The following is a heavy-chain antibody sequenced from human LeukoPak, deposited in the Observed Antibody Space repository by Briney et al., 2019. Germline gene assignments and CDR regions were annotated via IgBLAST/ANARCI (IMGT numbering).Heavy chain of an antibody. J-gene: IGHJ3*02. D-gene: IGHD2-15*01. V-gene: IGHV3-48*01. CDR1: GFTFSGYS. CDR2: TNPSSSTI. CDR3: AKEEGSGCSGGSCYHAFDI. Sequence: GGSLRLSCAASGFTFSGYSMNWVRQAPGKGLEWVSYTNPSSSTIHYADSVKGRFTISRDNAKNSLYLQMNSLRAEDTAVYYCAKEEGSGCSGGSCYHAFDIWGQGTMVTVSS.